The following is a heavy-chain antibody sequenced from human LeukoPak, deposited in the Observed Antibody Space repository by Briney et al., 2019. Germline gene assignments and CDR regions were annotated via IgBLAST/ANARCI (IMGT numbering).Heavy chain of an antibody. CDR3: AREGIVVVPAAMN. CDR1: GGSISSGDYY. Sequence: SETLSLTCTVFGGSISSGDYYWSWIRQPPGKGLEWIGYIYYSGSTYYNPSLKSRVTISVDTSKNQFSLKLSSVTAADTAVYYCAREGIVVVPAAMNWGQGTLVTVSS. CDR2: IYYSGST. V-gene: IGHV4-30-4*08. D-gene: IGHD2-2*01. J-gene: IGHJ4*02.